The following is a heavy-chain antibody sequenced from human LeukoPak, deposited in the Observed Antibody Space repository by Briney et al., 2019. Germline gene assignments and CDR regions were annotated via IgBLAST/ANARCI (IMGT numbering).Heavy chain of an antibody. J-gene: IGHJ6*02. CDR3: TRESRLDYI. Sequence: PSETLSLTCTVSGGSINFYYWSWIRQPAGKGLEWIGRIHGGGNTNYSPSLKSRVSMSVDTSKNHFSLNVSSVTAADTAVYYCTRESRLDYIWGQGTTVTVSS. CDR1: GGSINFYY. V-gene: IGHV4-4*07. D-gene: IGHD3-16*01. CDR2: IHGGGNT.